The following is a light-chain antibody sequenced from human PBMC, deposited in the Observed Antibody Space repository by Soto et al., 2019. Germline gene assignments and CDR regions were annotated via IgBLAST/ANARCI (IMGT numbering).Light chain of an antibody. V-gene: IGKV1-39*01. J-gene: IGKJ2*01. CDR3: QQSDSTPYT. CDR2: DAS. CDR1: QGISSY. Sequence: HFTHSPSSLSASVGDRVTITFRASQGISSYLAWYQQKPGKAPRLLIYDASSLLSGVPSRFSGSGSGTDFTLTIASPQPEDFSTYYCQQSDSTPYTFGHGTK.